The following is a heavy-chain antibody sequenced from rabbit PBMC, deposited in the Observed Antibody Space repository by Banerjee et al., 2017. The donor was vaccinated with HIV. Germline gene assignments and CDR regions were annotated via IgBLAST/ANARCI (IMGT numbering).Heavy chain of an antibody. D-gene: IGHD1-1*01. CDR2: IYAGKGSS. V-gene: IGHV1S40*01. CDR3: VRSTSGYDIGDL. J-gene: IGHJ3*01. CDR1: GFSFSSSYY. Sequence: QSLEESGGDLVKPGASLTLTCTASGFSFSSSYYMNWVRQAPGKGLEWIGRIYAGKGSSDYANWVNGRFTISSDSAQNTVDLQMNSLTAADTATYFCVRSTSGYDIGDLWGQGTLVTVS.